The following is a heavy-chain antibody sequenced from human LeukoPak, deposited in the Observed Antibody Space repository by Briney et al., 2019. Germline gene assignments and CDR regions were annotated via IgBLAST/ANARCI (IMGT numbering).Heavy chain of an antibody. CDR2: IFYSGSS. CDR3: ARQGGRGYSYDSSKKESHDY. J-gene: IGHJ4*02. D-gene: IGHD5-18*01. CDR1: GASISGSIYY. V-gene: IGHV4-39*01. Sequence: NSSETLSLTCTVSGASISGSIYYWGWIRQPPGKGLEWIASIFYSGSSYYNPSLKSRVTIAVDTSKNQVSLNLSSVTAADTAVYYCARQGGRGYSYDSSKKESHDYWGQGTLVTVSS.